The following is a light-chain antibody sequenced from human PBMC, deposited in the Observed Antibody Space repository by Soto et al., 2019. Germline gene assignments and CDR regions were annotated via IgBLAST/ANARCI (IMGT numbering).Light chain of an antibody. Sequence: QSVLTQPPSASGTPGQRVTISCSGSSSNIGSNTVNWYQQLPGTAPKLLIYSNNQRPSGVPDRFSGSKSGTSASLAISGLQSEDEADYYCPAWDDSLNGFYVFGTGTKVTV. V-gene: IGLV1-44*01. CDR1: SSNIGSNT. CDR3: PAWDDSLNGFYV. CDR2: SNN. J-gene: IGLJ1*01.